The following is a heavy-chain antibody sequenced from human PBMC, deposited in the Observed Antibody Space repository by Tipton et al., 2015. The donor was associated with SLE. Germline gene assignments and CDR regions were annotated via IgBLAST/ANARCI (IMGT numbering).Heavy chain of an antibody. V-gene: IGHV4-34*01. CDR1: GGSFSGYA. Sequence: GLVKPSETLSLTCAVYGGSFSGYAWSWVRQPPGKGLEWIGEVSHSRSTNYNPSLKSRGTISLDTSNNQFSLRLSSVTAADTAVYYCARGVSGYFNYCYMDVWGKGTTVTISS. CDR2: VSHSRST. CDR3: ARGVSGYFNYCYMDV. J-gene: IGHJ6*03. D-gene: IGHD3-16*01.